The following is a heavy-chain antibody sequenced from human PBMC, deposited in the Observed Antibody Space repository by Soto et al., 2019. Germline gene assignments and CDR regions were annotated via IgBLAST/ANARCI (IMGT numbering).Heavy chain of an antibody. CDR1: GFTFSSYG. CDR2: IWYDGSNK. J-gene: IGHJ4*02. CDR3: ARESWEYYFDY. D-gene: IGHD1-26*01. V-gene: IGHV3-33*01. Sequence: GSLRLSCAASGFTFSSYGMHWVRQAPGKGLEWVAVIWYDGSNKYYADSVKGRFTISRDNSKNTLYLQMNSLRAEDTAVYYCARESWEYYFDYWGQGTLVTVSS.